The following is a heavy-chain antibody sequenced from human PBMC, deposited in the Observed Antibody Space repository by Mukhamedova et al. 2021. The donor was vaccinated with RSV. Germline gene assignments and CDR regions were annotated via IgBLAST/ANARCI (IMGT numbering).Heavy chain of an antibody. J-gene: IGHJ4*02. V-gene: IGHV5-51*01. D-gene: IGHD5-18*01. Sequence: EYMGIIYPGDSDTRYSPSFQGQVTISADKSISTAYLQWSSLKASDTAMYYCARPVETAIDYWGQGTLVTVSS. CDR3: ARPVETAIDY. CDR2: IYPGDSDT.